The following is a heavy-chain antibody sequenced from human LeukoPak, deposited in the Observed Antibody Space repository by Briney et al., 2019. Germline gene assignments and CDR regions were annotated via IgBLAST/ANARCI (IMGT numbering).Heavy chain of an antibody. CDR3: AREVAAAGTPYNWFDP. CDR1: CGSISSYY. V-gene: IGHV4-59*01. J-gene: IGHJ5*02. CDR2: IYYSGST. Sequence: SETLSLTCTVSCGSISSYYWSWIRQPPGKGLEWIGYIYYSGSTNYNPSLKSRVTISVDTSKNQFSLKLSSVTAADTAVYYCAREVAAAGTPYNWFDPWGQGTLVTVSS. D-gene: IGHD6-13*01.